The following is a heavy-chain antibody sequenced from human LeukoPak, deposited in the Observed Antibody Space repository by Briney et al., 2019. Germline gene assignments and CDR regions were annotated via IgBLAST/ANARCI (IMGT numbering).Heavy chain of an antibody. CDR2: INPSGGST. CDR1: GYTFTSYY. Sequence: ASVRVSCKASGYTFTSYYMHWVRQAPGQGLEWMGIINPSGGSTSYVQKFQGRVTMTRDTSTSTVYMELSSLRSEDTAVYYCARDWGTGDFDYWGQGTLVTVSS. D-gene: IGHD7-27*01. CDR3: ARDWGTGDFDY. V-gene: IGHV1-46*01. J-gene: IGHJ4*02.